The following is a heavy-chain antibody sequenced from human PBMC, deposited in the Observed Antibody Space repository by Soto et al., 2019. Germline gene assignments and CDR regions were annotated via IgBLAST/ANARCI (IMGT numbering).Heavy chain of an antibody. CDR3: ARGAATRYYYYYYYMDV. CDR1: GYTFTSYG. CDR2: ISAYNGGT. J-gene: IGHJ6*03. D-gene: IGHD2-15*01. Sequence: ASVKVSCKASGYTFTSYGISWVRQAPGQGLEWMGWISAYNGGTNYAQKFQGRVTMTRDTSTSTAYMELSRLRSDDTAVYYCARGAATRYYYYYYYMDVWGKGTTVTVSS. V-gene: IGHV1-18*01.